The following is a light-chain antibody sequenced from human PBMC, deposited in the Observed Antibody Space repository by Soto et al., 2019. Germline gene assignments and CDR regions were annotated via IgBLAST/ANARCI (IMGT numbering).Light chain of an antibody. CDR3: QQYYSSRT. V-gene: IGKV3-20*01. J-gene: IGKJ1*01. Sequence: EIVLTQSPGTVSLSPGERATLSSRASQSVGSRWLAWYQQKPGQAPRVLIYGGSNRATGIPDRFSGSGSGTDFTLTISRLEPEDFAVYYCQQYYSSRTFGQGTKVEI. CDR2: GGS. CDR1: QSVGSRW.